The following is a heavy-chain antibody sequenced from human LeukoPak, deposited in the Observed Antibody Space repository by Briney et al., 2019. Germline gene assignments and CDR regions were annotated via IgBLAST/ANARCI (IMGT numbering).Heavy chain of an antibody. J-gene: IGHJ4*02. V-gene: IGHV3-21*01. Sequence: GGSLRLSCAASGFTFSSYSMNWVRQAPGKGLEWVSSISSSSSYIYYADSVKGRFTISRDNAKNSLCLQMNSLRTEDTAVYYCARASGWGFDYWGQGTLVTVSS. D-gene: IGHD6-19*01. CDR1: GFTFSSYS. CDR3: ARASGWGFDY. CDR2: ISSSSSYI.